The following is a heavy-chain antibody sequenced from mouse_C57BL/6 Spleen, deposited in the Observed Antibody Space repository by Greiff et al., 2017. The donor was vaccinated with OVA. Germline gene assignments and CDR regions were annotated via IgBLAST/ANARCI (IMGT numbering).Heavy chain of an antibody. CDR3: VRQGTTISHWYFDV. CDR1: GFSFNTYA. CDR2: IRSKSNNYAT. J-gene: IGHJ1*03. Sequence: EVKLMESGGGLVQPKGSLKLSCAASGFSFNTYAMNWVRQAPGKGLEWVARIRSKSNNYATYYADSVKDRFTISRDDSESMLYLQMNNLKTEDTAMYYCVRQGTTISHWYFDVWGTGTTVTVSS. V-gene: IGHV10-1*01. D-gene: IGHD1-1*02.